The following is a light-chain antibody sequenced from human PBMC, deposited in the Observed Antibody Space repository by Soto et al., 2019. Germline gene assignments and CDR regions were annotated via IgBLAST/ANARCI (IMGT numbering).Light chain of an antibody. CDR3: QQYGSSGT. J-gene: IGKJ5*01. Sequence: EIVLTQSPGTLSLSPGERATLSCGASQSFSSTYLAWYQQKPGQAPRLLIYGASSRATGIPDRFSGIGSGTDFTPTISRLEPEDFAVYYCQQYGSSGTFGQGTRLEIK. V-gene: IGKV3-20*01. CDR2: GAS. CDR1: QSFSSTY.